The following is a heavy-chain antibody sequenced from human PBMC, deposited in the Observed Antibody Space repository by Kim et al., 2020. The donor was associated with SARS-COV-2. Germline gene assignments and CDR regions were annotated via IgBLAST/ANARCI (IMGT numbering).Heavy chain of an antibody. CDR3: ARHFGGTSIRFLGLFQFDY. Sequence: SETLFLTCAVSGGSISSSGYYWGWIRQPPGKGLEWIGSVYYTGATYYNPSLKSRVTISVDTSNNQFSLKLSSVTAADTAVYYCARHFGGTSIRFLGLFQFDYWGQGTLVTVSS. D-gene: IGHD3-3*01. CDR1: GGSISSSGYY. CDR2: VYYTGAT. V-gene: IGHV4-39*01. J-gene: IGHJ4*02.